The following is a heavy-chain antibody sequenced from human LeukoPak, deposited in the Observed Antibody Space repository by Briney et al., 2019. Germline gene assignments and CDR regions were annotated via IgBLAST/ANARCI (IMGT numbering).Heavy chain of an antibody. Sequence: PGASLKISCKGSGYSFTSYWIGWVRPLPGKGLEWVGIIYPGDSDTRYSPSFQGQVTISADKSISTAYLQWSSLKASDTAMYYCARRKKGSSYPFDYWGQGTLVTVSS. CDR2: IYPGDSDT. V-gene: IGHV5-51*01. D-gene: IGHD5-18*01. CDR3: ARRKKGSSYPFDY. J-gene: IGHJ4*02. CDR1: GYSFTSYW.